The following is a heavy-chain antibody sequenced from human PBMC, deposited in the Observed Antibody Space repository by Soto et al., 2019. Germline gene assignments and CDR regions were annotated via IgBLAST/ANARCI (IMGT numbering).Heavy chain of an antibody. J-gene: IGHJ3*02. CDR1: GFTFSSFA. V-gene: IGHV3-23*01. D-gene: IGHD3-22*01. Sequence: EVQLLESGGGWVQSGGSLRLSCAASGFTFSSFALSWVRQAPGKGLEWVSGISGSGGSTYYADSVKGRFTISRDNYKNMQHLQMNSLRVEDTAVYYCAKTRGWSDNRGYSRGTFGIWGQGTMVTVSS. CDR2: ISGSGGST. CDR3: AKTRGWSDNRGYSRGTFGI.